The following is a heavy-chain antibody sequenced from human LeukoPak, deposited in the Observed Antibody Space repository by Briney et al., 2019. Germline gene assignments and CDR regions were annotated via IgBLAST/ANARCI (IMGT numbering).Heavy chain of an antibody. Sequence: SETLSLTCAVSGGSFSGYYWTWIRQPPGKGLEWIGEINHSGNANYNPSLKSRVAISLDMSENHFSLKLTSVTAADTAVYYCARGQGTVTTHWGQGTLVTVSS. D-gene: IGHD4-17*01. V-gene: IGHV4-34*01. J-gene: IGHJ4*02. CDR3: ARGQGTVTTH. CDR1: GGSFSGYY. CDR2: INHSGNA.